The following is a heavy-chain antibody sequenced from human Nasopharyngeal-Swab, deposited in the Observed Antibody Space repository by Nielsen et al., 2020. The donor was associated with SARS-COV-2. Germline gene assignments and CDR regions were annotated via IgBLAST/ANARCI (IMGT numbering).Heavy chain of an antibody. D-gene: IGHD1-7*01. CDR2: INPNSGGT. V-gene: IGHV1-2*02. CDR1: GGTFSSYA. CDR3: ARDPGNWNYGRYYYGMDV. Sequence: ASVKVSCKASGGTFSSYAISWVRQAPGQGLEWMGWINPNSGGTNYAQKFQGRVTMTRDTSISTAYMELSRLRSDDTAVYYCARDPGNWNYGRYYYGMDVWGQGTTVTVSS. J-gene: IGHJ6*02.